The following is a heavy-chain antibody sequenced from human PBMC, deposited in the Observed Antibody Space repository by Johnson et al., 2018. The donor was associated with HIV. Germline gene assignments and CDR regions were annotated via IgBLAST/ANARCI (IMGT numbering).Heavy chain of an antibody. V-gene: IGHV3-15*01. Sequence: EQLVESGGGLVKPGGSLRLSCAASGFTFSNAWMSWVRQAPGKGLEWVGRIKSKTDGGTTDYAAPVKGRFNISRDDSKSIAYLQMNSLKTEDTAVYYCTRDPTNWGRRAFDIWGRGTSVTVS. D-gene: IGHD7-27*01. CDR3: TRDPTNWGRRAFDI. CDR2: IKSKTDGGTT. J-gene: IGHJ3*02. CDR1: GFTFSNAW.